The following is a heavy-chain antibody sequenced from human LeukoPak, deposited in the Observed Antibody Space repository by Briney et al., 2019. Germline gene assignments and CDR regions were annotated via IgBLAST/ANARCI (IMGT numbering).Heavy chain of an antibody. CDR2: MNPNSANT. J-gene: IGHJ4*02. Sequence: ASVKVSCKASGYTFASYDINWLRQATGQGLEWMGWMNPNSANTGYAQKFQGRVTMTRNSSISTTYMELSSLISEDTAVYYCARGTRTGEDGTAGTFDYWGQGTLVTVSS. CDR1: GYTFASYD. D-gene: IGHD5-24*01. V-gene: IGHV1-8*01. CDR3: ARGTRTGEDGTAGTFDY.